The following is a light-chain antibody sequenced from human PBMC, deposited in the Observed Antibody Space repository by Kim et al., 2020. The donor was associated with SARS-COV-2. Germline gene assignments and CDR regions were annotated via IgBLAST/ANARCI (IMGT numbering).Light chain of an antibody. V-gene: IGLV2-23*02. CDR2: EVS. J-gene: IGLJ3*02. Sequence: QSITISSPGTSRDVGSYNLVSSYQQPPGKAPLLLLYEVSDRPSGVSNRFSGSKSGNTASLTISGLQAEDEADYYCCSYAVRGTCVFGGGPQLTVL. CDR3: CSYAVRGTCV. CDR1: SRDVGSYNL.